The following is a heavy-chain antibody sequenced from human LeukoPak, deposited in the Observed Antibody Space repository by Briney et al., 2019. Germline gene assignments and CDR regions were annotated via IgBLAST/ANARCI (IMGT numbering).Heavy chain of an antibody. V-gene: IGHV1-2*02. J-gene: IGHJ4*02. Sequence: ASVKVSCKASGYTFTGYYMHWVRQAPGQGLEWMGWINPNSGGTNYAQKLQGRVTMTTDTSTSTAYMELRSLRSDDTAVYYCAREVGGSYYFDYWGQGTLVTVSS. CDR2: INPNSGGT. CDR3: AREVGGSYYFDY. D-gene: IGHD1-26*01. CDR1: GYTFTGYY.